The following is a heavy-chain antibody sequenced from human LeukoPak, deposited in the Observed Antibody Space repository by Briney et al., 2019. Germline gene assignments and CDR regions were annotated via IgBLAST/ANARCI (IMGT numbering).Heavy chain of an antibody. D-gene: IGHD3-16*02. V-gene: IGHV3-30*18. Sequence: GGSLRLSCAASGFTFSSYGMHWVRQAPGKGLEWVAVISYDGSNNYYADSVKGRFTISRDNSKNTLYLQMNSLRAEDTAVYYCAKDQGPYDYVWGSYRSARGNWFDPWGQGTLVTVSS. CDR2: ISYDGSNN. J-gene: IGHJ5*02. CDR1: GFTFSSYG. CDR3: AKDQGPYDYVWGSYRSARGNWFDP.